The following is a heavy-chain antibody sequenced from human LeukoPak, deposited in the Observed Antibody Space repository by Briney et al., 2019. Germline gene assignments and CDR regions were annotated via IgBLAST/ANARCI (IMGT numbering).Heavy chain of an antibody. CDR3: ARGGSPIFYYYIDV. CDR1: GYTFTDYY. CDR2: INPNSGGT. Sequence: ASVKVSRKASGYTFTDYYMHWARQAPGQGLEWMGWINPNSGGTNYAQQFQGRVTMTRDTSITTAYMELSRLRSDDTAIYYCARGGSPIFYYYIDVWGKGTTVTISS. D-gene: IGHD2-2*01. J-gene: IGHJ6*03. V-gene: IGHV1-2*02.